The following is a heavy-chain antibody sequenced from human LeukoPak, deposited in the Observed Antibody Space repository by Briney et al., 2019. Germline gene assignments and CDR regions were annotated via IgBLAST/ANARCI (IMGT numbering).Heavy chain of an antibody. D-gene: IGHD3-16*02. CDR1: GGSISTYY. Sequence: SETLSLTCTVSGGSISTYYWSWIRQPPGKGLEWIGYIYYSGSTNYNPSLKSRVTISVDTSKNQFSLKLSSVTAADTAVYYCANINWRDDYVWGSYRNPWKTADCWGQGTLVTVSS. V-gene: IGHV4-59*08. J-gene: IGHJ4*02. CDR3: ANINWRDDYVWGSYRNPWKTADC. CDR2: IYYSGST.